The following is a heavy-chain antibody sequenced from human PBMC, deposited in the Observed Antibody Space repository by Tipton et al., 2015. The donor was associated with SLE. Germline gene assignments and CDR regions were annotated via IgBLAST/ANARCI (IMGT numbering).Heavy chain of an antibody. Sequence: SLRLSCTASVFTFSNYNMNWVRQAPGKGLEWISYISTSSSTIFYADSVKGRFTISRDNAKNSVYLQMNSLRAEDSAFYYCARDSGIAAAGLDYWGQGTLVSVSS. D-gene: IGHD6-13*01. CDR3: ARDSGIAAAGLDY. V-gene: IGHV3-48*04. CDR1: VFTFSNYN. J-gene: IGHJ4*02. CDR2: ISTSSSTI.